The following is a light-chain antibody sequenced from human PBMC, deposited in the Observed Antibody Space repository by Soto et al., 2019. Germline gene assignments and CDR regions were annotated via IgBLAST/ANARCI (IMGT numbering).Light chain of an antibody. CDR1: QSLRSS. Sequence: EIVMTQSPAALSVSPGERATLSGRASQSLRSSLAWYQQKPGQAPRLLIYDASTRATGIPARFSGSGSGTDFTLTISSLQSEDFAVYYCQQYNNWPQTFGQGTKVDIK. CDR3: QQYNNWPQT. CDR2: DAS. J-gene: IGKJ1*01. V-gene: IGKV3-15*01.